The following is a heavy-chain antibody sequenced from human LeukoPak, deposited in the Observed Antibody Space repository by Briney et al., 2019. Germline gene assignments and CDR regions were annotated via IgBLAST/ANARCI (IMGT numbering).Heavy chain of an antibody. CDR1: GFTFSSYS. CDR3: AKAVKLRGYSGYDSYYFDY. J-gene: IGHJ4*02. CDR2: ITSSSSYI. D-gene: IGHD5-12*01. Sequence: GGSLRLSCAASGFTFSSYSMNWVRQAPGKGLEWVSSITSSSSYIYYADSVKGRSTISRDNSKNTLYLQMNSLRAEDTAVYYCAKAVKLRGYSGYDSYYFDYWGQGTLVTVSS. V-gene: IGHV3-21*01.